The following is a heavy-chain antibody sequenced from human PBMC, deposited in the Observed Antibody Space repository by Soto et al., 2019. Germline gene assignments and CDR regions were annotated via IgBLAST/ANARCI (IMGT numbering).Heavy chain of an antibody. D-gene: IGHD3-3*01. V-gene: IGHV3-66*01. Sequence: GGSLRLSCAASGFTVSSNYMSWVRQAPGKGLEWVSVIYSGGSTYYADSVKGRFTISRDNSKNTLYLQMNSLRAEGTAVYYCASGPLLRFLEWTPAYYGMDVWGQGTTVTVSS. CDR3: ASGPLLRFLEWTPAYYGMDV. CDR1: GFTVSSNY. J-gene: IGHJ6*02. CDR2: IYSGGST.